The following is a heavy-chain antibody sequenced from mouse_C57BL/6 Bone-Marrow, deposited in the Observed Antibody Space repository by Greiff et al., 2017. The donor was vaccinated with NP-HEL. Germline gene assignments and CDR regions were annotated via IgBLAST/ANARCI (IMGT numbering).Heavy chain of an antibody. CDR1: GYTFTSYW. D-gene: IGHD1-1*01. V-gene: IGHV1-55*01. CDR2: IYPGSGST. Sequence: VQLQQSGAELVKPGASVQMSCKASGYTFTSYWITWVKQRPGPGLEWIGDIYPGSGSTNYNETFKSKATLTVDTSSSTAYMQLSSLTSEDSAVYYCASPLYGSSYWYFDVWGTGTTVTVSS. J-gene: IGHJ1*03. CDR3: ASPLYGSSYWYFDV.